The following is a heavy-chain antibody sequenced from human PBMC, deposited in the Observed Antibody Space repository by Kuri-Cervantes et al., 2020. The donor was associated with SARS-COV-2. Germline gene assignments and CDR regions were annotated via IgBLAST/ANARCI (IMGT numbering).Heavy chain of an antibody. Sequence: SETLSLTCAVYGGSFSGYYWSWIRQPPGKGLEWIGEINHSGSTNYNPSLKSRVTISVDTSRNQFSLKLSSVTAADTAVYYCARGRPVTTFYRTSYFDYWGQGTLVIVSS. J-gene: IGHJ4*02. V-gene: IGHV4-34*01. D-gene: IGHD4-17*01. CDR3: ARGRPVTTFYRTSYFDY. CDR1: GGSFSGYY. CDR2: INHSGST.